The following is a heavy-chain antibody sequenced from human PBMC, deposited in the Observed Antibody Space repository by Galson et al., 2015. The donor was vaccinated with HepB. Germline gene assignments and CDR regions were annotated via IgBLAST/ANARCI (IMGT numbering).Heavy chain of an antibody. CDR2: ISYDESNK. J-gene: IGHJ4*02. V-gene: IGHV3-30*18. D-gene: IGHD6-19*01. CDR1: GFTFSNYG. Sequence: SLRLSCAASGFTFSNYGMHWVRQAPGKGLEWVAVISYDESNKYYADSVKGRFTISRDNSKNTLCLQMNSLRAEDTALYYCAKDPYLYSALAGTMAGFDYWGQGTLVTVSS. CDR3: AKDPYLYSALAGTMAGFDY.